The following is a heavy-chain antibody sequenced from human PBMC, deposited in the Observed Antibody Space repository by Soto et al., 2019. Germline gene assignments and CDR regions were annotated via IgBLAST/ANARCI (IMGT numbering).Heavy chain of an antibody. CDR1: GFTFRSYG. D-gene: IGHD3-22*01. J-gene: IGHJ4*02. CDR3: ATDYYYDASGYVPPDF. V-gene: IGHV3-33*01. Sequence: QVHLVESGGGVVQPGRSLRLSCAASGFTFRSYGRHWVRQAADKGLEWVATVWFDGSNKYYADSVKGRFTISRDNSKNTLYLQMTSLRIEDSAVYYCATDYYYDASGYVPPDFWGQGTLVTVSS. CDR2: VWFDGSNK.